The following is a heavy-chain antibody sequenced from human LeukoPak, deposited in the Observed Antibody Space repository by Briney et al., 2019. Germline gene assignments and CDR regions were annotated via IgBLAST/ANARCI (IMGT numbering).Heavy chain of an antibody. J-gene: IGHJ4*02. Sequence: GGSLRLSCAASGFTFSSYAMSWVRQAPGKGLEWVSAISGSGGSAYYADSVKGRFTISRDNSKNTLYLQMNSLRAEDTAVYYCAKNGGYDTSFDYWGQGTLVTVSS. CDR3: AKNGGYDTSFDY. CDR1: GFTFSSYA. CDR2: ISGSGGSA. V-gene: IGHV3-23*01. D-gene: IGHD5-12*01.